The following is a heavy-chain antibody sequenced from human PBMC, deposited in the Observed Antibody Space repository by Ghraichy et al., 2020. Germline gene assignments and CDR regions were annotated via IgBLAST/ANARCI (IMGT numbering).Heavy chain of an antibody. CDR2: INHSGST. V-gene: IGHV4-34*01. CDR3: ARGLGYCSGGSCYVRTQRSSFDP. Sequence: SETLSLTCAVYGGSFSGYYWSWIRQPPGKGLEWIGEINHSGSTNYNPSLKSRVTISVDTSKNQFSLKLSSVTAADTAVYYCARGLGYCSGGSCYVRTQRSSFDPWGQGTLVTVSS. CDR1: GGSFSGYY. D-gene: IGHD2-15*01. J-gene: IGHJ5*02.